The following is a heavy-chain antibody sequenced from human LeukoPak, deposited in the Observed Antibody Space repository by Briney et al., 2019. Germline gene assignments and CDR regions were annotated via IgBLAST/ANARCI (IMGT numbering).Heavy chain of an antibody. J-gene: IGHJ4*02. D-gene: IGHD6-6*01. CDR2: IWYDGSNK. CDR1: GFTFSGYG. CDR3: AKDQLEYSSSSWLDY. V-gene: IGHV3-33*06. Sequence: GRSLRLSCAASGFTFSGYGMHWVRQAPGKGLEWVAVIWYDGSNKYYADSVKGRFTISRDNSKNTLYLQMNSLRAEDTAVYYCAKDQLEYSSSSWLDYWGQGTLVTVSS.